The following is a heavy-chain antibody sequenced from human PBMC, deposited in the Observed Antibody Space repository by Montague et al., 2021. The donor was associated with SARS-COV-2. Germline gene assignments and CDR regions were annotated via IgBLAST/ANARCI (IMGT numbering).Heavy chain of an antibody. Sequence: SEILSLTCTVSGGSISSSSYYWGWIRQPPGKGLEWIGSIYYSGSTYYNPSLKSRVTISVDASKNQFSLKLSSVTAADTAVYYCARAFTDWLRYYGMDVWGQGTTVTVSS. CDR3: ARAFTDWLRYYGMDV. V-gene: IGHV4-39*01. CDR2: IYYSGST. J-gene: IGHJ6*02. CDR1: GGSISSSSYY. D-gene: IGHD3-9*01.